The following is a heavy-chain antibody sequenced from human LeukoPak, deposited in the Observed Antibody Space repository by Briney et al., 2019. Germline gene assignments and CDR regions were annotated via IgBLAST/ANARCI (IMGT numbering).Heavy chain of an antibody. Sequence: ASVKVSCKASGYTFTGYYMHWVRQAPGQGLEWMGWINPNSGGTNYAQKFQGRVTMTRDTSISTAYMELSRLRSDDTAVYYCARERIYCSGGSCYSSPYYYYYGMDVWGQGTTVTVSS. J-gene: IGHJ6*02. D-gene: IGHD2-15*01. CDR2: INPNSGGT. V-gene: IGHV1-2*02. CDR3: ARERIYCSGGSCYSSPYYYYYGMDV. CDR1: GYTFTGYY.